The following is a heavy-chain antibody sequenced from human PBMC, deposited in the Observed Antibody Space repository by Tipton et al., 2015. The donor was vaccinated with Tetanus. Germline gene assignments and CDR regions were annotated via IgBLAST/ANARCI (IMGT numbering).Heavy chain of an antibody. CDR2: ISGSGGST. Sequence: SLRLSCAASGFTFSSYAMSWVRQAPGKGLEWVSAISGSGGSTYYADSVKGRFTISRDNSKNTLYLQMSSLRAEDTAVYYCAKDPSRLNWNPYGMDVWGQGTTVTVSS. V-gene: IGHV3-23*01. CDR3: AKDPSRLNWNPYGMDV. D-gene: IGHD1-1*01. CDR1: GFTFSSYA. J-gene: IGHJ6*02.